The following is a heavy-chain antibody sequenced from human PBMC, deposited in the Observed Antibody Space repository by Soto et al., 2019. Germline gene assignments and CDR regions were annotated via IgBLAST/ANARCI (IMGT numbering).Heavy chain of an antibody. CDR3: AREYTYGSNFFDC. Sequence: QVQLQESGPGLVEPSQTLSLSCTVSGGSISSAAYYWSWIRQHPGKGLEWIGYISHSGSTYYTPSLKSRVIISADTSKNQFSLNLPSVTAADTAVYYCAREYTYGSNFFDCWGQGALVTVSS. CDR2: ISHSGST. CDR1: GGSISSAAYY. V-gene: IGHV4-31*03. D-gene: IGHD5-18*01. J-gene: IGHJ4*02.